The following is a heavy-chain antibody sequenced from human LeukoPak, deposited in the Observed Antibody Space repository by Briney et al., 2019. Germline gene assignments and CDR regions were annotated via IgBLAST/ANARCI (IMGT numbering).Heavy chain of an antibody. J-gene: IGHJ4*02. CDR3: ARRTYSTDQYYFDY. Sequence: PGGSLRLSCAASGFTFSNYVVSWVRQAPGKGLEWVSVISHSGGSTYYADSVKGRFTISRDNSKNTLYLQMSSLRADDTAVYYCARRTYSTDQYYFDYWGQGTLVTVSS. D-gene: IGHD6-13*01. CDR1: GFTFSNYV. CDR2: ISHSGGST. V-gene: IGHV3-23*01.